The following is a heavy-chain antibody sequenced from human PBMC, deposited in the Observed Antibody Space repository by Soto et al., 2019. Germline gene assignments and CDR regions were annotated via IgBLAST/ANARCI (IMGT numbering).Heavy chain of an antibody. CDR3: ARPPSPAGAGAFDL. CDR2: IIPILGTP. J-gene: IGHJ3*01. Sequence: QVQLVQSGAEVKKPGSSVKVSCKTSGGTFSDYSISWVRQAPGQGLEWMGRIIPILGTPNYAPKFQGRVTIITDKSTSTAYMEMSGLMSEDTAVYYCARPPSPAGAGAFDLWGQGTMVTVSS. CDR1: GGTFSDYS. V-gene: IGHV1-69*08.